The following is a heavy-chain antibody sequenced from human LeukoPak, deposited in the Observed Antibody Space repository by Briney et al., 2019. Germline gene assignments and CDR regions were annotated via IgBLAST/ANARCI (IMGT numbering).Heavy chain of an antibody. CDR3: AKGQYQPRFDP. D-gene: IGHD2-2*01. CDR2: INHSGST. V-gene: IGHV4-34*01. CDR1: GGSFSGYH. Sequence: SETLSLTCAVYGGSFSGYHWSWIRQSPGKGLEWIGEINHSGSTNYNPSLTSRVTISVDTSKNQFSLKLTSVTAADTAVYCAKGQYQPRFDPWGQGTLVTVSS. J-gene: IGHJ5*02.